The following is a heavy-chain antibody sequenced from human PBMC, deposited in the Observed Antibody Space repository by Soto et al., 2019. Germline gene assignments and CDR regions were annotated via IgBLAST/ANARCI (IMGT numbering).Heavy chain of an antibody. J-gene: IGHJ4*02. CDR2: ISYDGSNK. CDR3: AREEEYYFDY. CDR1: GFTFSSYA. Sequence: GGSLRLSCAASGFTFSSYAMHWVRQAPGKGLEWVAVISYDGSNKYYADSVKGRFTISRDNSKNTLYLQMNSLRAEDTAVYYCAREEEYYFDYWGQGTLVTVSS. V-gene: IGHV3-30-3*01.